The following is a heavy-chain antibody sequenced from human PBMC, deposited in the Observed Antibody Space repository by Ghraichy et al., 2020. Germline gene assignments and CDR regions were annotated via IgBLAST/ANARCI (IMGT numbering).Heavy chain of an antibody. D-gene: IGHD4-17*01. Sequence: GESLNISCAASGFSFSTYAMTWVRQAPGKGLEWVSTISGSGDYTYYADSVKGRFTISRDNSKNTLYLQMSILTGEDTALYYCAKALGHPTVTTWGGPFDYWGQGTLVTVSS. J-gene: IGHJ4*02. CDR2: ISGSGDYT. CDR1: GFSFSTYA. V-gene: IGHV3-23*01. CDR3: AKALGHPTVTTWGGPFDY.